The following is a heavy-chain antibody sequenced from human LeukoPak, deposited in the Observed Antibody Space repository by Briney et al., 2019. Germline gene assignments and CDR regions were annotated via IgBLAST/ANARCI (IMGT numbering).Heavy chain of an antibody. CDR2: ISGSVGST. V-gene: IGHV3-23*01. CDR3: AKEVRTYYYDSSGYYDPQGNYYCDY. Sequence: PGGSLRLSCAASGSTFTSYAMSWVRQAPGRGLEWVSAISGSVGSTYYADSVRGRFAISRDNSKNMVYLQMNSLRAEDTAVYYCAKEVRTYYYDSSGYYDPQGNYYCDYWGQGTLVTVSS. J-gene: IGHJ4*02. CDR1: GSTFTSYA. D-gene: IGHD3-22*01.